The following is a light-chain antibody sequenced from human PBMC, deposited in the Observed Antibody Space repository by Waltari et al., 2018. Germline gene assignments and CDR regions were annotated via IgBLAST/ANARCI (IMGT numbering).Light chain of an antibody. Sequence: DIQMTQSPSTLSASVGDRVTITCRASQSISPWLAWYQQKPGQPPKLLIYWASTRESGVPDRFSGSGSGTDFTLTISSLQAEDVAVYYCQQYYSSPWTFGQGTKVEIK. CDR3: QQYYSSPWT. V-gene: IGKV4-1*01. CDR1: QSISPW. J-gene: IGKJ1*01. CDR2: WAS.